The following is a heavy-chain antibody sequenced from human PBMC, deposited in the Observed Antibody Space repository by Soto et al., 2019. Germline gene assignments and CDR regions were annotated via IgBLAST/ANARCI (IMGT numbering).Heavy chain of an antibody. V-gene: IGHV4-59*01. CDR1: GGSISRYY. CDR2: MYDTGST. Sequence: QVQLQESGPGLVKPSETLSLTCTVSGGSISRYYWSWIRQPPGKELEWIGYMYDTGSTVYNPSFKSRVTISVDTSKNLFSLKLNSVTAADTAVYYCARDLLGYCGTDCSPLDVWGQGTTVTVSS. CDR3: ARDLLGYCGTDCSPLDV. D-gene: IGHD2-21*02. J-gene: IGHJ6*02.